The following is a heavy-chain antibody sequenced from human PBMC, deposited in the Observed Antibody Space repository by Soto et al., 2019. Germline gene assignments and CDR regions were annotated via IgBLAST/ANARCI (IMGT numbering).Heavy chain of an antibody. CDR3: ARIYCSSSSCYIDF. CDR2: INQDGSQK. Sequence: GGSLRLSCAASGFTLSNYWMSWVRQAPGKGLEWVANINQDGSQKFYLDSVEGRFTISRDNARNSLYLQMNSLRAGDTAIYYCARIYCSSSSCYIDFWGQGILVTVSS. D-gene: IGHD2-2*02. V-gene: IGHV3-7*03. J-gene: IGHJ4*02. CDR1: GFTLSNYW.